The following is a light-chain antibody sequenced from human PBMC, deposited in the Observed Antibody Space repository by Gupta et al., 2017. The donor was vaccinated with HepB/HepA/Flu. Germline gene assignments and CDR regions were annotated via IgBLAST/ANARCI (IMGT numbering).Light chain of an antibody. J-gene: IGKJ5*01. V-gene: IGKV3-15*01. CDR2: GAS. CDR3: QQYKKWPPVT. CDR1: QSVSSN. Sequence: ILMTQSPATPSVSPGERATLSCRASQSVSSNLAWYKQKRGQAPRLLIYGASTRATGITARFSGSGTGKEFPVTISSRQSEDFAVYYSQQYKKWPPVTFGQGTQLEIK.